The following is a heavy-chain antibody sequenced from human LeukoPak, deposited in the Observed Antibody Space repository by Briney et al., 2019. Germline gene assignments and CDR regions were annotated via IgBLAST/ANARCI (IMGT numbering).Heavy chain of an antibody. CDR1: GFTFNEFW. D-gene: IGHD5-24*01. V-gene: IGHV3-74*01. CDR2: INGVGTAT. CDR3: ARDYRRWLQPAHAFDI. J-gene: IGHJ3*02. Sequence: PGGSLRLSCAASGFTFNEFWMFWVRQVPGKGLMWVSRINGVGTATTYADTVKGRFTISRDNSKNTLYLQMNSLRAEDTAVYYCARDYRRWLQPAHAFDIWGQGTMVTVSS.